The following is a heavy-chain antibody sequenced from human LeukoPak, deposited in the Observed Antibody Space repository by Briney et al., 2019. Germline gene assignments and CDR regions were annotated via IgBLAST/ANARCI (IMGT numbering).Heavy chain of an antibody. CDR1: GFTFSTYA. D-gene: IGHD2-15*01. Sequence: PGGSLRLSCAASGFTFSTYAVSWVRQAPGKGLEWVSAISGSDTGTYYADSVRGRFTISRDNSKNMLFLQMNSLRAEDTAVYYCAKAPAGHCSGVICYPLDNWGQGILVSVSS. J-gene: IGHJ4*02. V-gene: IGHV3-23*01. CDR3: AKAPAGHCSGVICYPLDN. CDR2: ISGSDTGT.